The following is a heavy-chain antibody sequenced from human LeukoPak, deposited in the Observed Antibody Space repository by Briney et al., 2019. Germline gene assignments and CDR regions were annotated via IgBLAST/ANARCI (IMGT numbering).Heavy chain of an antibody. J-gene: IGHJ4*02. CDR1: GFTFSNFW. V-gene: IGHV3-7*03. D-gene: IGHD5-12*01. Sequence: SGGSLRLSCAASGFTFSNFWMSWVRQAPGKGLEWVANIKQDGSEKYYVDSVKGRFTISRDNAKNSLYLQMNSLRAEDTAMYYCARGRYSGTTYYFDYWGQGTLVTVSS. CDR2: IKQDGSEK. CDR3: ARGRYSGTTYYFDY.